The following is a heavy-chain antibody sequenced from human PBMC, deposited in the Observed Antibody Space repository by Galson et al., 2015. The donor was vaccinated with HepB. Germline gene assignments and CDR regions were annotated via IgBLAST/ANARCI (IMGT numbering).Heavy chain of an antibody. CDR2: IRQDGNDK. D-gene: IGHD2-15*01. J-gene: IGHJ4*02. V-gene: IGHV3-7*03. CDR3: AKDMARIDY. CDR1: GFTFTTYY. Sequence: SLRLSCAASGFTFTTYYMAWVRQAPGKGLEWVANIRQDGNDKNYVDSARGRFTISRDNARNSLYLQMDSMRAEDTAVYYCAKDMARIDYWGQGTLVTVSS.